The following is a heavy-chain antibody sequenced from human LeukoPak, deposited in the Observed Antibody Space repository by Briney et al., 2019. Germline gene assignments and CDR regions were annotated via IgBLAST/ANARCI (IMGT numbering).Heavy chain of an antibody. CDR1: GFPFSSYA. D-gene: IGHD4-23*01. V-gene: IGHV3-23*01. CDR2: ISGSGGST. Sequence: HSGGSLRLSCAASGFPFSSYAMSWVRQAPGKGLEWVSAISGSGGSTYYTDSVKGRFTISRDNAKNSLYLQMNSLRAEDTAVYYCSRDPDGGNSYFDYWGQGTLVTVSS. J-gene: IGHJ4*02. CDR3: SRDPDGGNSYFDY.